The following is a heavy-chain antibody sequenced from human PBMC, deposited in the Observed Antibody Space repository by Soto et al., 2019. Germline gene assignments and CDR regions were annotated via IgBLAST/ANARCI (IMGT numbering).Heavy chain of an antibody. Sequence: GGSLKISCKGSGYTFTTYWITWVRQTPGKGLEWMGRIDPGNSYTSYNPSFQGHVTLSADMSISTAYLQWSGLKASDTAMYYCARNTGLGPMLFDYWGQGPLVTVSS. V-gene: IGHV5-10-1*01. CDR2: IDPGNSYT. D-gene: IGHD2-8*01. J-gene: IGHJ4*02. CDR1: GYTFTTYW. CDR3: ARNTGLGPMLFDY.